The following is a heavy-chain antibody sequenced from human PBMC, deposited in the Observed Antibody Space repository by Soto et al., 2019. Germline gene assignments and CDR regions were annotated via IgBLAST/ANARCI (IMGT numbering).Heavy chain of an antibody. D-gene: IGHD6-13*01. CDR3: ARHPLAAAGDY. Sequence: SETLSLTCTVSGSSINSSGYYWGWIRQPPGKGLEWIGSIYYSGSTYYNPSLKSRVTISVDTSKNQFSLKLSSVTAADTAVYYCARHPLAAAGDYWGQGTLVTVSS. V-gene: IGHV4-39*01. CDR2: IYYSGST. CDR1: GSSINSSGYY. J-gene: IGHJ4*02.